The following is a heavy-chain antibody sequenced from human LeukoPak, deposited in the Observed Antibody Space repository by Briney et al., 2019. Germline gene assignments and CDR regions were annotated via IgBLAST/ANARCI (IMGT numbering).Heavy chain of an antibody. CDR2: IFYDGRNE. V-gene: IGHV3-30*01. J-gene: IGHJ4*02. Sequence: GGSLRLSCAASGFSFNNYAMHWVRQAPGKGLEWVALIFYDGRNENYADSVKGRFTISRDNSKNTLYLQINSLRTEDTAVYFWVRDFTSGYHPRLDYWGQGTLVTVSS. CDR1: GFSFNNYA. D-gene: IGHD3-22*01. CDR3: VRDFTSGYHPRLDY.